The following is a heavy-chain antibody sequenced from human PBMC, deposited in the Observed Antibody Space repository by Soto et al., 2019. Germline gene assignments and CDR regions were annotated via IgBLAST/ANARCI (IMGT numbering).Heavy chain of an antibody. CDR2: INSDGSST. CDR3: ARPVVPAAESNWFDP. D-gene: IGHD2-2*01. CDR1: GVPVCSNY. J-gene: IGHJ5*02. Sequence: GGSPRLSCAASGVPVCSNYMSWVRQAPGKGLEWVSRINSDGSSTSYADSVKGRFTISRDNAKNTLYLQMNSLRAEDTAVYYCARPVVPAAESNWFDPWGQGTLVTVSS. V-gene: IGHV3-74*01.